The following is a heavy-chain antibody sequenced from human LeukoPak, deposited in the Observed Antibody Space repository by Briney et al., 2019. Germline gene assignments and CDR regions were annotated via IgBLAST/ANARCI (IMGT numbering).Heavy chain of an antibody. V-gene: IGHV4-38-2*02. Sequence: SETLSLTCTVSGGSISSYYWGWIRQPPGKGLEWIGSIYHSGSTCYNPSLKSRVTISLDTSKNQFSLKLRSVTAADTAVYYCARDRLGEMNEAFDIWGQGTMVTVSS. D-gene: IGHD3-10*01. CDR2: IYHSGST. J-gene: IGHJ3*02. CDR3: ARDRLGEMNEAFDI. CDR1: GGSISSYY.